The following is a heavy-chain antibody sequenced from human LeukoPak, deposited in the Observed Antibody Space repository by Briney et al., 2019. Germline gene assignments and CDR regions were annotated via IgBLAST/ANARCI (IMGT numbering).Heavy chain of an antibody. V-gene: IGHV3-23*01. Sequence: PGGSLRLSCAASGFTFSSYAMSWVRQAPGKGLEWVSDISGSGISTHYADPVKGRFTTSRDNFKNTLFLQMNSLRAEDTAVYYCAEGGYDQDFDYWGQGTLVTVSS. D-gene: IGHD5-12*01. CDR2: ISGSGIST. CDR1: GFTFSSYA. CDR3: AEGGYDQDFDY. J-gene: IGHJ4*02.